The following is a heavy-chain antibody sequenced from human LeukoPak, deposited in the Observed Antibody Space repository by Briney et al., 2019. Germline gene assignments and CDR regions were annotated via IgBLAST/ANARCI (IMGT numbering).Heavy chain of an antibody. CDR2: ISYDGSNK. Sequence: PGGSLRLSCAASGFTFSSYAMHWVRQAPGKGLEWVAVISYDGSNKYYADSVKGRFTISRDNSKNTLYLQMNSLRAEDTAVYYCAREVFGPAAFDYWGQGTLVTVSS. D-gene: IGHD3-16*01. J-gene: IGHJ4*02. V-gene: IGHV3-30-3*01. CDR3: AREVFGPAAFDY. CDR1: GFTFSSYA.